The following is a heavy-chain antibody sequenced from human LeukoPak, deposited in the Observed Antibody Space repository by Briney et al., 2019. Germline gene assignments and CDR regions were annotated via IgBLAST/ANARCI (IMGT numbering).Heavy chain of an antibody. CDR2: ISGSGGST. J-gene: IGHJ4*02. Sequence: ETLSLTCTVSGGSVSDYYWSWIRQSPGKGLEWVSAISGSGGSTYYADSVKGRFTISRDNSKNTLYLQMNSLRAEDTAVYYCAKSPMVRGADPWWGQGTLVTVSS. D-gene: IGHD3-10*01. CDR1: GGSVSDYY. V-gene: IGHV3-23*01. CDR3: AKSPMVRGADPW.